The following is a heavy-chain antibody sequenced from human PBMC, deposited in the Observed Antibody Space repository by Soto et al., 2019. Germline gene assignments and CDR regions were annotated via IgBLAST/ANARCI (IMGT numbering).Heavy chain of an antibody. J-gene: IGHJ6*02. D-gene: IGHD2-21*01. V-gene: IGHV1-2*02. Sequence: QVQLVQSGAEVKKSGASVKVSCKPSGYSFSDYFIQWVRQAPGQGLEWVAWINPKTAATNYAKKFQGRVSLTWDTPSTTAYMELTGLRADATAVYYCARIKWGLKYLNGMDVWGQGTTVTVS. CDR3: ARIKWGLKYLNGMDV. CDR1: GYSFSDYF. CDR2: INPKTAAT.